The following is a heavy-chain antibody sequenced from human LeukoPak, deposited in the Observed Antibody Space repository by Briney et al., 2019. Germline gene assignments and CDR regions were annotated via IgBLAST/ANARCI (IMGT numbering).Heavy chain of an antibody. CDR1: GYTLTELS. J-gene: IGHJ6*02. V-gene: IGHV1-18*01. D-gene: IGHD2-2*01. CDR2: ISAYNGNT. CDR3: ARGIVVVPAAMGPRYYYYGMDV. Sequence: GASVKVSCKVSGYTLTELSMHWVRQAPGQGLEWMGWISAYNGNTNYAQKLQGRVTMTTDTSTSTAYMELRSLRSDDTAVYYCARGIVVVPAAMGPRYYYYGMDVWGQGTTVTVSS.